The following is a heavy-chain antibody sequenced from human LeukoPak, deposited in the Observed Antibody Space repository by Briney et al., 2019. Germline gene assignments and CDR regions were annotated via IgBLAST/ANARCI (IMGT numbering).Heavy chain of an antibody. CDR3: ARGNRHCTNGVCYGFDY. V-gene: IGHV4-34*01. CDR2: INHSGST. D-gene: IGHD2-8*01. J-gene: IGHJ4*02. CDR1: GGSFSGYY. Sequence: PSETLSLTCAVYGGSFSGYYWSWIRQPPGKGLEWIGEINHSGSTNYNPSLKSRVTISVDTSKNQSSLKLSSVTAADTAVYYCARGNRHCTNGVCYGFDYWGQGTLVTVSS.